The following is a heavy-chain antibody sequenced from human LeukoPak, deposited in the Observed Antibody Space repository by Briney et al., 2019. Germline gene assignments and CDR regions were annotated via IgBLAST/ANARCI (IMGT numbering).Heavy chain of an antibody. CDR1: GFTFSSYA. CDR3: ARRQAYCGGDCPFDY. CDR2: ISSNGGST. Sequence: GGSLRLSCAASGFTFSSYAMHWVRQAPGQGLEYVSTISSNGGSTYYANSVKGRFTISRDNSKNMLYLQMGSLRAEDMAVYYCARRQAYCGGDCPFDYWGQGTLVTVSS. V-gene: IGHV3-64*01. D-gene: IGHD2-21*02. J-gene: IGHJ4*02.